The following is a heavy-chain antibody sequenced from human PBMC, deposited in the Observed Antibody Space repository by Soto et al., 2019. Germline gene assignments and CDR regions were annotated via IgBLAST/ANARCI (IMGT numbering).Heavy chain of an antibody. CDR2: INHSGST. D-gene: IGHD3-10*02. J-gene: IGHJ5*02. V-gene: IGHV4-34*01. CDR3: ERGVTSFGDSSNCLDT. CDR1: GGSFSGYY. Sequence: SETLSLTCAVYGGSFSGYYWSWIRQPPGKGLEWIGEINHSGSTNYNPSLKSRVTISVDTSKNQFSLKLSSVTAADTAVYYCERGVTSFGDSSNCLDTWGQGTLVTVSS.